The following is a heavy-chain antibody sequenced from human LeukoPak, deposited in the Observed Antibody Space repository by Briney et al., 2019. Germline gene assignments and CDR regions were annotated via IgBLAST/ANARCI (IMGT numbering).Heavy chain of an antibody. J-gene: IGHJ5*02. CDR2: ISAYNGNT. V-gene: IGHV1-18*01. Sequence: ASVKVSCKASGGTFSSYAISWVRQAPGQGLEWMGWISAYNGNTNYAQKLQGRVTMTTDTSTSTAYMELRSLRSDDTAVYYCAREGSKSWDTAMVNNWFDPWGQGTLVTVSS. CDR3: AREGSKSWDTAMVNNWFDP. D-gene: IGHD5-18*01. CDR1: GGTFSSYA.